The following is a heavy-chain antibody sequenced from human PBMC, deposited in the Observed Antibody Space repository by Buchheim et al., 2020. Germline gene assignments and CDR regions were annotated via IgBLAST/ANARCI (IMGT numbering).Heavy chain of an antibody. V-gene: IGHV1-46*01. CDR3: ARQTTTGKTYYGGNSERYFQH. CDR2: INPSGGST. D-gene: IGHD4-23*01. J-gene: IGHJ1*01. CDR1: GYTFTSYY. Sequence: QVQLVQSGAEVKKPGASVKVSCKASGYTFTSYYMHWVRQAPGQGLEWMGIINPSGGSTSYAQKFQGRVTMTRDTSTSTVYMELSSLRSEDTAVYYCARQTTTGKTYYGGNSERYFQHWGQGTL.